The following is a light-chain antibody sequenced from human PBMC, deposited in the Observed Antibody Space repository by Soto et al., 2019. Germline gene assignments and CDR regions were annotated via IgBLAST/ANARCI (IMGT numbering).Light chain of an antibody. CDR1: SSDIGYANY. V-gene: IGLV2-14*01. J-gene: IGLJ3*02. CDR2: GVN. CDR3: SSHTTSISWL. Sequence: QSALTQPASVSGSPGQSITISCTGTSSDIGYANYVSWYQQHPGKAPKLIIYGVNNRPSGVSNRFSGSKSGNTASLTISGLQAEDEADYYCSSHTTSISWLFGGGTQLTVL.